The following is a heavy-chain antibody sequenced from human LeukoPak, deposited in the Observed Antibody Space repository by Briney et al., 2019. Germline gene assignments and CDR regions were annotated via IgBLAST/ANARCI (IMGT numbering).Heavy chain of an antibody. CDR1: GFTFDTYG. J-gene: IGHJ4*02. CDR3: ARDRMGGSFDY. V-gene: IGHV3-48*01. CDR2: ITGGSNTI. D-gene: IGHD2-15*01. Sequence: GWSLRLSSAAYGFTFDTYGMNWVRQAPGKGLQWVSFITGGSNTIYYADPVKGRFTISRDNAKNSLYLQMNSLRVEDTAVYYCARDRMGGSFDYWGQGTLVTVSS.